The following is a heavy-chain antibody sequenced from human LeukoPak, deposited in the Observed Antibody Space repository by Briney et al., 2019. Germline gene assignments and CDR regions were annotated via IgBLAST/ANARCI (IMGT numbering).Heavy chain of an antibody. CDR1: GFTFSSYR. Sequence: GGSLRLSCAAFGFTFSSYRMTWVRQAPGKGLEWVANIDEDGGEIYYVDSVKGRFTISRDNAKKSLFLQMNSLRVEDTSVYYCARVGTSSWYVWAQGTLVTVSS. V-gene: IGHV3-7*01. J-gene: IGHJ4*02. CDR2: IDEDGGEI. D-gene: IGHD6-13*01. CDR3: ARVGTSSWYV.